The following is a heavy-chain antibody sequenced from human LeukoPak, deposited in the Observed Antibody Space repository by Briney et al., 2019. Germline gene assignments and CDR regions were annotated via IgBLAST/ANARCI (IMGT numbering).Heavy chain of an antibody. D-gene: IGHD2-15*01. J-gene: IGHJ4*02. CDR3: ARLTGTVYDIVVVRGY. Sequence: PSETLSLTCTVSGGSISSYYWGWIRQPPGKGLEWIGSIYYSGSTYYNPSLKSRVTISVDTSKNQFSLKLSSVTAADTAVYYCARLTGTVYDIVVVRGYWGQGTLVTVSS. CDR1: GGSISSYY. V-gene: IGHV4-39*01. CDR2: IYYSGST.